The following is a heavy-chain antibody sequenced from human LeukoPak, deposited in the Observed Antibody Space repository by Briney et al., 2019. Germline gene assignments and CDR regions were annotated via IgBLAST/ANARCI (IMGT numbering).Heavy chain of an antibody. J-gene: IGHJ4*02. CDR3: ARHGSYSSSPGFDY. CDR1: GGSIGTNY. CDR2: IYYTGST. Sequence: SETLSLTCTVSGGSIGTNYWNWIRQPPGKGLEWLGYIYYTGSTSYNPSLKSRVTMSVDTSQNLFSLKLTSVTAADTAVYYCARHGSYSSSPGFDYWGQGTLVTVSS. D-gene: IGHD6-6*01. V-gene: IGHV4-59*08.